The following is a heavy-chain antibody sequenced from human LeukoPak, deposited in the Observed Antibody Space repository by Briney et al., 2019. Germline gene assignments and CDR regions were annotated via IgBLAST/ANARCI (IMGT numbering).Heavy chain of an antibody. Sequence: GGSLKLSCAASGFTFSGSAMHWVRQASGKGLEWVGRIRSKADSYATAYAASVKGRFTISRDDSKNTAYLQMNSLKTEDTAVYYCANSKGETFIYYFDKWGQGTLVTVSS. CDR3: ANSKGETFIYYFDK. CDR1: GFTFSGSA. J-gene: IGHJ4*02. D-gene: IGHD3-16*01. V-gene: IGHV3-73*01. CDR2: IRSKADSYAT.